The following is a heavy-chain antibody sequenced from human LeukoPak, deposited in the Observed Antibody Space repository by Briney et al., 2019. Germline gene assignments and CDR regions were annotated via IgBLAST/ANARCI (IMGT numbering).Heavy chain of an antibody. D-gene: IGHD3-3*01. V-gene: IGHV3-21*01. CDR1: GLTFSSYS. J-gene: IGHJ4*02. CDR3: ARDDTIFGEVGY. CDR2: ISISSSYI. Sequence: GGSLRLSCAASGLTFSSYSMNWVRQAPGKRLEWVSSISISSSYIYYADSVKGRFTISRDNAKNSLYLQMNSLRAEDTAVYYCARDDTIFGEVGYWGQGTLVTVSS.